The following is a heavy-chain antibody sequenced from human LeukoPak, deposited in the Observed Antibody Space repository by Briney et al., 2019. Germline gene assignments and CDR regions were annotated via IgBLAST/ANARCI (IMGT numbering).Heavy chain of an antibody. J-gene: IGHJ6*03. D-gene: IGHD2-2*01. CDR2: ISGSGGST. V-gene: IGHV3-23*01. CDR3: AKGGCSSTSCYYYYYMDV. Sequence: GGSLRLSCAASGFTFSSYAMSWVRQAPGKGLEWVSAISGSGGSTYYADSVKGRFTISRDNSKNTLYLQMNSLRAEDTAVYYCAKGGCSSTSCYYYYYMDVWAKGPRSPSP. CDR1: GFTFSSYA.